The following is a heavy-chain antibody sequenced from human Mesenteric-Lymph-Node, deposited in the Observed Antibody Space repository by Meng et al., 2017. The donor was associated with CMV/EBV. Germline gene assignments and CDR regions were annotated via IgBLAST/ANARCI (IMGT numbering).Heavy chain of an antibody. CDR2: IYSGTTT. CDR1: GFTVSIIY. V-gene: IGHV3-53*01. CDR3: ARGYSGYDRPGLDY. D-gene: IGHD5-12*01. J-gene: IGHJ4*02. Sequence: GESLKISCAASGFTVSIIYMSWVRQAPGKGLEWVSVIYSGTTTYYADSVKGRFTISRDNSKNTLYLQMNSLRGEDTAVYYCARGYSGYDRPGLDYWGQGTLVTVSS.